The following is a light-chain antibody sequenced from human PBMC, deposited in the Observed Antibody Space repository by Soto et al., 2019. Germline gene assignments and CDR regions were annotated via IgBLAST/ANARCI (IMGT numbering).Light chain of an antibody. CDR2: GAS. Sequence: EIVLTQSPGTLSLSPGERATLSCRASQSVSSSYLAWYQQKPGQAPRLLIYGASSRATGIPDRFSASGSGTDFTLTIGGLEPEDFAVYYCQQYGSSLITFGQGTRLEIK. CDR3: QQYGSSLIT. CDR1: QSVSSSY. J-gene: IGKJ5*01. V-gene: IGKV3-20*01.